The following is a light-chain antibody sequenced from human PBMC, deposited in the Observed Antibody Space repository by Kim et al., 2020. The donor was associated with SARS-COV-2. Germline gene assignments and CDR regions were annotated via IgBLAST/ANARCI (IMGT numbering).Light chain of an antibody. J-gene: IGKJ4*01. CDR1: QGISSY. V-gene: IGKV1-39*01. CDR2: AAS. Sequence: SVGDRVTITCLASQGISSYLNWYQQKPGKAPNLLIYAASSLESGVPSRFSGSGSGTDFTLTISSLQPEDCANYYCQQSYSSPQLTFGGGTKVDIK. CDR3: QQSYSSPQLT.